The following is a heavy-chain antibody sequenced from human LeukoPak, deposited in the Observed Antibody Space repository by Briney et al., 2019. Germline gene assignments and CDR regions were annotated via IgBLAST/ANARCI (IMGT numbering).Heavy chain of an antibody. Sequence: SETLPLTCTVSGGSISSGSYYWSWIRQPAGKGLEWIGRIYTSGSTNYNPSLKSRVTISVDTSKNQFSLKLSSVTAADTAVYYCARGVPAAKAKGWFDPWGQGTLVTVSS. CDR1: GGSISSGSYY. CDR3: ARGVPAAKAKGWFDP. CDR2: IYTSGST. J-gene: IGHJ5*02. D-gene: IGHD2-2*01. V-gene: IGHV4-61*02.